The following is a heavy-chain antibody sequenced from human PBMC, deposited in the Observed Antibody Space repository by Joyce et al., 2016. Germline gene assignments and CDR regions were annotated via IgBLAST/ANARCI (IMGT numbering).Heavy chain of an antibody. CDR1: KFTFSNYW. D-gene: IGHD3-10*01. Sequence: EVQLVESGGGLVQPGGSLRLSCAASKFTFSNYWMSGVRQAPGKGREWVANIKQDGSEKYYVDSVKGRFTIARDNAKNSLYLQMNSLRAEDTAVYYCARVRDYYGSGSQPLDYWGQGTLVTVSS. CDR2: IKQDGSEK. J-gene: IGHJ4*02. V-gene: IGHV3-7*01. CDR3: ARVRDYYGSGSQPLDY.